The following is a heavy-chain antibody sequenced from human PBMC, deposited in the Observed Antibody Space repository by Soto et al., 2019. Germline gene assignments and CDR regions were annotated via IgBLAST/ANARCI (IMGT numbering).Heavy chain of an antibody. CDR2: IYYSGTT. J-gene: IGHJ4*02. V-gene: IGHV4-61*01. D-gene: IGHD3-16*01. CDR1: GASVRKDNYY. Sequence: QVQLQESGPGLVNLSETLSPPCAVSGASVRKDNYYWGWFRHPPGKGLEWIGYIYYSGTTNYNSYLKSRLSLSVDMSKNQFSLKLASVTAADTAVYFCARSQRGRTAFTFDYWGQGALVTVSS. CDR3: ARSQRGRTAFTFDY.